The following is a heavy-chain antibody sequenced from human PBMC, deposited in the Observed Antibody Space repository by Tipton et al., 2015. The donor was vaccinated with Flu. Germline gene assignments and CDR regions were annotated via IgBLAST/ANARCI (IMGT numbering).Heavy chain of an antibody. D-gene: IGHD5-24*01. Sequence: SLRLSCAASGFTFSTYWMTWVRQAPGKGLEWVANIKQDGSEKYYVDSVKGRFTISRDNAKNSLYLQMSSLRAEDTAVYYCVRGLQPLRYWGQGTLVTVSS. V-gene: IGHV3-7*01. CDR3: VRGLQPLRY. J-gene: IGHJ4*02. CDR1: GFTFSTYW. CDR2: IKQDGSEK.